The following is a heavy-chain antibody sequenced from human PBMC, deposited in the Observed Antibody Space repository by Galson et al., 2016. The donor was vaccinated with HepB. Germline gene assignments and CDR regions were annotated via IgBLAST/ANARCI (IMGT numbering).Heavy chain of an antibody. J-gene: IGHJ4*02. CDR2: ISSSSAYI. Sequence: SLRLSCAASGFTFSSHDMNWVRQAPGKGLEWVSSISSSSAYIYYADSVKGRFTISRDNAKNSLYLQMNSLRDEDTAGYYCARKGSWPRDFDYWGQGTLVTVSS. CDR3: ARKGSWPRDFDY. V-gene: IGHV3-21*01. CDR1: GFTFSSHD. D-gene: IGHD6-13*01.